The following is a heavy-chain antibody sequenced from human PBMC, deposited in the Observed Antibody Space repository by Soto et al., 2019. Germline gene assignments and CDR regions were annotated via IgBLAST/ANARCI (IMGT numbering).Heavy chain of an antibody. CDR2: INAGNGNT. D-gene: IGHD3-3*01. CDR3: ANVFGVVNNWFDP. CDR1: GYTFTSYA. J-gene: IGHJ5*02. Sequence: ASVKVSCKASGYTFTSYAMHWVRQAPGQRLEWMGWINAGNGNTKYSQKFQGRVTITRDTSASTAYMELSSLRSEDTAVYYCANVFGVVNNWFDPWGQGTLVTVSS. V-gene: IGHV1-3*01.